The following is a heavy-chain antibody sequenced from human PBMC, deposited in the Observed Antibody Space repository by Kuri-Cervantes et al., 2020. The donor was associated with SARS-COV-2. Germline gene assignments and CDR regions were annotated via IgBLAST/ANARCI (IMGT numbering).Heavy chain of an antibody. D-gene: IGHD3-22*01. CDR2: IKSKTDGGTT. Sequence: GGSLRISCAASGFTFSNAWMSWVRQAPGKGQEWVGRIKSKTDGGTTDYAAPVKGRFTISRDDSKNTLYLQMNSLKTEDTAVYYCARALYYYDSRGPIDYWGQGTLVTVSS. CDR1: GFTFSNAW. J-gene: IGHJ4*02. V-gene: IGHV3-15*01. CDR3: ARALYYYDSRGPIDY.